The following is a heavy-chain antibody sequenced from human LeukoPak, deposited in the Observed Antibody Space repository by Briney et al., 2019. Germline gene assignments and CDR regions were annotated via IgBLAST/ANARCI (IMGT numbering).Heavy chain of an antibody. V-gene: IGHV2-5*01. CDR3: AHYGDYDHYFDY. CDR1: GFSLSTSGVG. Sequence: SGPTLVNPTQTLTLTCTFSGFSLSTSGVGVGWIRQPPGKALEWLALIYWNDDKRYSPSLKSRLTITKDTSKNQVVLSMTNMDPVDTATYYCAHYGDYDHYFDYWGQGTLVTVSS. CDR2: IYWNDDK. D-gene: IGHD4-17*01. J-gene: IGHJ4*02.